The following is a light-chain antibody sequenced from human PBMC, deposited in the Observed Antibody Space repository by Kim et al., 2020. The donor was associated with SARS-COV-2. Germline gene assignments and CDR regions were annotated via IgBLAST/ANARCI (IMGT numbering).Light chain of an antibody. CDR3: QVWDRSSDYVF. Sequence: SYELTQPPSVSVAPGKTARITCGGNDIGTKSVNWYQARPGQAPVMVIYYNTDRPSGIPERVSGSNSGNTATLTISGVEAGDEADYYCQVWDRSSDYVFFG. V-gene: IGLV3-21*04. CDR2: YNT. CDR1: DIGTKS. J-gene: IGLJ1*01.